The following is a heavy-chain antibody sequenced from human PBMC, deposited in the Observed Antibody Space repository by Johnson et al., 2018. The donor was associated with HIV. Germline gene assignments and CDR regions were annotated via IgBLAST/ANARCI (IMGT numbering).Heavy chain of an antibody. CDR2: TAHDESIT. Sequence: VQLVESGGGLIQPGGSLRLSCAASGFTVSINYMSWVRQAPGKGLEWVAFTAHDESITHYADSVKGRFTMSRDNSKSTLNLQMNSLRAEDTAIYYCAKDDNLGVWYSDAFDVWGQGTVVTVSS. D-gene: IGHD6-19*01. V-gene: IGHV3-66*03. CDR3: AKDDNLGVWYSDAFDV. CDR1: GFTVSINY. J-gene: IGHJ3*01.